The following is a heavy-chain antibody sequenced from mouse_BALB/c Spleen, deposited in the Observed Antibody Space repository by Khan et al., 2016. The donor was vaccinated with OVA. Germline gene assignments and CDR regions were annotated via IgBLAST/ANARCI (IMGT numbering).Heavy chain of an antibody. D-gene: IGHD2-14*01. V-gene: IGHV1-18*01. CDR1: GYSFTLYY. J-gene: IGHJ3*01. CDR2: VNPNNGGV. CDR3: VREYDFFVY. Sequence: EVQLQESGPDLVKPGSSVNISCKASGYSFTLYYMHWVKESHGKSLECIGRVNPNNGGVTYNQRFKGKAILTVDKSSTTAYLELRSLTSEDSAVYYCVREYDFFVYWGQGTLVTVSA.